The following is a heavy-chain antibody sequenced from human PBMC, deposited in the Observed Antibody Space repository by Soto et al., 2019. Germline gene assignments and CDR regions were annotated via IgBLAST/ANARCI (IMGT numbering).Heavy chain of an antibody. V-gene: IGHV4-39*01. CDR2: IYYSGST. J-gene: IGHJ5*02. D-gene: IGHD4-17*01. Sequence: SETLSLTCTVSGGSISSSSYYWGWIRQPPGKGLEWIGSIYYSGSTYYNPSLKSRVTISVDTSKNQFSLKLSSVTAADTAVYYCARHERYGDYNWFDPWGQGTLVTVSS. CDR3: ARHERYGDYNWFDP. CDR1: GGSISSSSYY.